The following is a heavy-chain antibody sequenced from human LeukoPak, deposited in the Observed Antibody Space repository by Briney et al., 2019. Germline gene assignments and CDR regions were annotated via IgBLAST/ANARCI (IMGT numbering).Heavy chain of an antibody. V-gene: IGHV3-23*01. CDR3: AKGFVGGGMDV. CDR2: ISDSGRST. CDR1: GFTFGSYA. D-gene: IGHD3-16*01. Sequence: PGGSLRLSCAASGFTFGSYAMCWVRQAPGKGLEWVSGISDSGRSTYYADSVKGRFTISRDNSKNTLYLQMNSLRAEDTAVYYCAKGFVGGGMDVWGQGTTVTVSS. J-gene: IGHJ6*02.